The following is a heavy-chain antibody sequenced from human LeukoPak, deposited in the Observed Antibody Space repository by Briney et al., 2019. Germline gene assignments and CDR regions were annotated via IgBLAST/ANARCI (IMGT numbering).Heavy chain of an antibody. D-gene: IGHD3-10*01. Sequence: SETLSLTCTVSGGSISPYYWSRIRQPAGKGLEWIGRIYTSGNSNYNPSLKSRVTMSVDTSKNQFSLKLASVTAADTAVYYCARAGHGSGSSVDYWGQGTLVTVSS. CDR1: GGSISPYY. CDR2: IYTSGNS. CDR3: ARAGHGSGSSVDY. J-gene: IGHJ4*02. V-gene: IGHV4-4*07.